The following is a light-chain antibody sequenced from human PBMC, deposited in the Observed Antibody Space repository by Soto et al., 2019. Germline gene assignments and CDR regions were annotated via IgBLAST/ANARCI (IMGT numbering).Light chain of an antibody. CDR1: QSVSSN. CDR3: QQYNNWPPRRT. Sequence: EVVMTQSPATLSVSPGERATLSCRASQSVSSNLARYQQKPGQAPRLLIYGVSTRATGIPARFSGSGSGTEFTLTISSLQSEDFAVYYCQQYNNWPPRRTFGQGTKVEIK. CDR2: GVS. V-gene: IGKV3-15*01. J-gene: IGKJ1*01.